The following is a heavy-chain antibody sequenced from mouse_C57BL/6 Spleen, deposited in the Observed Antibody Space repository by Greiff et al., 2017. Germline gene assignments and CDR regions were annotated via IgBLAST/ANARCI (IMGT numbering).Heavy chain of an antibody. Sequence: VKLQESGAELVKPGASVKISCKASGYAFSSYWMNWVKQRPGKGLEWIGQIYPGDGDTNYNGKFKGKATLTADKSSSTAYMQLRSLTSEDSAVYFCARGGYWYFDVWGTGTTVTVSS. CDR2: IYPGDGDT. CDR3: ARGGYWYFDV. J-gene: IGHJ1*03. V-gene: IGHV1-80*01. CDR1: GYAFSSYW.